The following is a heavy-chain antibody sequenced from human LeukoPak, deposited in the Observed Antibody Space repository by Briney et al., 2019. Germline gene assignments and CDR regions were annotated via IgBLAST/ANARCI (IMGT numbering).Heavy chain of an antibody. CDR3: ARENTGSYREFDY. D-gene: IGHD1-26*01. CDR1: GGSISSYY. CDR2: IYSGGRT. V-gene: IGHV4-4*07. Sequence: SETLSLTCTVSGGSISSYYWSWIRQPAGKGLEWLGRIYSGGRTNYHPPLTSRVTMSVDSSNNQFSLKLSSVTAADTAVFYCARENTGSYREFDYWGQGTLVTVSS. J-gene: IGHJ4*02.